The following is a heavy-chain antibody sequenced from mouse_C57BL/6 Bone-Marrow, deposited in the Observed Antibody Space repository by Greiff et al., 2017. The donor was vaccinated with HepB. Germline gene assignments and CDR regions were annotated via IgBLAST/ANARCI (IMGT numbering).Heavy chain of an antibody. CDR1: GFSFNTYA. J-gene: IGHJ1*03. D-gene: IGHD1-1*01. Sequence: EVQLVESGGGLVQPKGSLKLSCAASGFSFNTYAMNWVRQAPGKGLEWVARIRSKSNNYATYYADSVKDRFTISRDDSESMLYLQMNNLKTEDTAMYYCVRLNYGSSYWYFDVWGTGTTVTVSS. CDR2: IRSKSNNYAT. V-gene: IGHV10-1*01. CDR3: VRLNYGSSYWYFDV.